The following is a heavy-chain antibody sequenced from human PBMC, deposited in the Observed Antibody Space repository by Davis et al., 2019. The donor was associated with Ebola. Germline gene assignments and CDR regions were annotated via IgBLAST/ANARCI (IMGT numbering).Heavy chain of an antibody. CDR1: GFTFSGSA. V-gene: IGHV3-73*01. CDR2: IRSKANSYAT. Sequence: GESLKISCAASGFTFSGSAMHWVRQASGKGLEWVGRIRSKANSYATAYAASVKGRFTIPRDDSKHTAYLQMNSLKTEDTAVYYCTGTAGQFDYWGQGTLVTVSS. J-gene: IGHJ4*02. CDR3: TGTAGQFDY.